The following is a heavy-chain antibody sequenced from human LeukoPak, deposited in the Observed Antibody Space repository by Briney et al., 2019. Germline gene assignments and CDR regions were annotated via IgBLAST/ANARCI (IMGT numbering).Heavy chain of an antibody. Sequence: PSETLSLTCAVYGGSFSGYYWSWIRQPPGKGLEWIGEINHSGSTNYNPSLKSRVTISVDTSKNQFSLKLSSVTAADTAVYYCARAQSSGYDAFDIWGQGTMVSVSS. V-gene: IGHV4-34*01. CDR1: GGSFSGYY. CDR3: ARAQSSGYDAFDI. J-gene: IGHJ3*02. CDR2: INHSGST. D-gene: IGHD6-19*01.